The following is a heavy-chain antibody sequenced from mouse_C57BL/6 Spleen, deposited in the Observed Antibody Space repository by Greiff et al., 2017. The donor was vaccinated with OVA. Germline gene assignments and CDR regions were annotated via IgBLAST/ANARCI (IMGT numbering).Heavy chain of an antibody. D-gene: IGHD1-1*01. V-gene: IGHV3-6*01. CDR1: GYSITSGYY. Sequence: EVQLVESGPGLVKPSQSLSLTCSVTGYSITSGYYWNWIRQFPGNKLEWMGYISYDGSNNYNPSLKNRISITRDTSKNQFFLKLNSVTTEDTATYYCARDPNPYYYGSPYYFDYWGQGTTLTVSS. CDR2: ISYDGSN. CDR3: ARDPNPYYYGSPYYFDY. J-gene: IGHJ2*01.